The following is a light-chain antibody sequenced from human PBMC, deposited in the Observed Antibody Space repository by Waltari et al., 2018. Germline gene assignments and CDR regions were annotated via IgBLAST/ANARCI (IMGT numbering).Light chain of an antibody. CDR2: EVS. CDR1: SSDVGXYNY. J-gene: IGLJ2*01. CDR3: SXYTSSSTHVV. V-gene: IGLV2-14*01. Sequence: QSALTQPASVSGSPGQSITXSCTGTSSDVGXYNYVSWYQQHPGKAPKLMIYEVSNRPSGVSKRFSGSKSGNTASLTISGLQAEDEADYYCSXYTSSSTHVVFXGGTKLTVL.